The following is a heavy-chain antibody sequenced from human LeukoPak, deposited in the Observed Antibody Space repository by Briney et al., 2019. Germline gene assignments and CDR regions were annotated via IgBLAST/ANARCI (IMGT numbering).Heavy chain of an antibody. V-gene: IGHV5-51*01. CDR3: ARELYCSGGSCYHFDY. J-gene: IGHJ4*02. D-gene: IGHD2-15*01. Sequence: GESLKISCKGSGYSFSSYWIGWVRQMPGKGLEWMGIIHPGDSDTRYSPSFQGQVTISADESINTAYLQWSSLKASDTAMYYCARELYCSGGSCYHFDYWGQGTLVTVSS. CDR1: GYSFSSYW. CDR2: IHPGDSDT.